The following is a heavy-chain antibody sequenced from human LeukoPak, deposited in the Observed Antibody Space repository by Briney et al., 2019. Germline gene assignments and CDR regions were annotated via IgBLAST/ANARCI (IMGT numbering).Heavy chain of an antibody. CDR1: GGSISSYY. V-gene: IGHV4-59*01. D-gene: IGHD3-3*01. CDR2: IYYSGST. J-gene: IGHJ4*02. CDR3: ARAGSMFGVVVFXX. Sequence: SETLSLTCTVSGGSISSYYWSWIRQPPGKGLEWIGYIYYSGSTDYNPSLKSRVTISVDTSKNPFSLKLSSVTAADTAVYYCARAGSMFGVVVFXXWGQGTLVTV.